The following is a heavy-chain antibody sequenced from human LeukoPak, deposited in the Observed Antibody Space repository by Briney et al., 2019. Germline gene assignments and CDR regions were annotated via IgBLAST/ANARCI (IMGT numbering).Heavy chain of an antibody. CDR2: ISYDGSNK. Sequence: GGSLRLSCAASGFTFSSYGMHWVRQAPGKGLEWVAVISYDGSNKYYADSVKGRFTISRDNAKNSLYLQMNSLRAEDTAVYYCARAGFTFSDYFGSFFDYWGQGTLVTVSS. V-gene: IGHV3-30*03. CDR3: ARAGFTFSDYFGSFFDY. J-gene: IGHJ4*02. D-gene: IGHD3-10*01. CDR1: GFTFSSYG.